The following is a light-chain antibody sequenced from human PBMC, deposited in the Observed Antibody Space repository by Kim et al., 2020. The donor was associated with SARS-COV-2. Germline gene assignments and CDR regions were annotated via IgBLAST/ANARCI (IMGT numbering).Light chain of an antibody. J-gene: IGKJ4*01. Sequence: EIVMTQSPATLSVSPGERATLSCRASQSVSSSLVWYQQKPGQAPRLLIYGASTRATGIPARFSGSGSGTEFTLTISSLQSEDFAVYYCQQCNNWPLTFGGGTKVDIK. CDR2: GAS. CDR1: QSVSSS. CDR3: QQCNNWPLT. V-gene: IGKV3-15*01.